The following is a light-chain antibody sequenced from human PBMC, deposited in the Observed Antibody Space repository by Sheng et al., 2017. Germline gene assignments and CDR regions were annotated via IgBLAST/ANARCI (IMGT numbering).Light chain of an antibody. CDR3: QSYDSSLSAWV. V-gene: IGLV1-47*01. CDR1: SSDIGKNY. Sequence: QSVLTQPPSASETPGQRVTISCSGRSSDIGKNYVSWYQQHPGKAPKLLIFGNNQRPSGVPDRFSGSKSGTSASLAITGLQAEDEADYYCQSYDSSLSAWVFGGGTRVTVL. J-gene: IGLJ3*02. CDR2: GNN.